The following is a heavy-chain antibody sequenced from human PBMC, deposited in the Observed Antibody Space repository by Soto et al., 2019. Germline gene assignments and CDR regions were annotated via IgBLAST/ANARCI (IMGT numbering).Heavy chain of an antibody. J-gene: IGHJ4*02. V-gene: IGHV1-69*04. CDR3: ARDYGPAIAAAGTVGY. CDR2: IIPILGIA. CDR1: GGTFSSYT. Sequence: GASVKVSCKASGGTFSSYTISWVRQAPGQGLEWMGRIIPILGIANYAQKFQGRVTITADESTSTAYMELSSLRSDDTAVYYCARDYGPAIAAAGTVGYWGQGTLVTAPQ. D-gene: IGHD6-13*01.